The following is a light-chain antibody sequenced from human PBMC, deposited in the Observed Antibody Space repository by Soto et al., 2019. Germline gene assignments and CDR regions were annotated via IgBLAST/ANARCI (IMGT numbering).Light chain of an antibody. Sequence: DIQMTQSPSSVSASVGDRVTITCRASQHISTWLAWYQQKPGKAPKLLITAASSLQSGVLSRFSGSGSGTDFTLTISSLQPEDFATYFCQQGSSFPPLTFGGGTKVEV. CDR3: QQGSSFPPLT. V-gene: IGKV1D-12*01. CDR2: AAS. CDR1: QHISTW. J-gene: IGKJ4*01.